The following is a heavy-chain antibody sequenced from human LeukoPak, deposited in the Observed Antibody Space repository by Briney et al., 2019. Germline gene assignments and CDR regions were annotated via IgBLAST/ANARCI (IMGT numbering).Heavy chain of an antibody. CDR2: INPNSGGT. J-gene: IGHJ2*01. V-gene: IGHV1-2*02. CDR3: ARVEETRDILTGSAYDLAL. CDR1: GYTFTGYY. Sequence: GASVKVSCKASGYTFTGYYMHWVRQAPGQGLEWMGWINPNSGGTNYAQKFQGRVTMTRDTSISTAYMELSRLRSDDTAVYYCARVEETRDILTGSAYDLALWGRGTLVTVSS. D-gene: IGHD3-9*01.